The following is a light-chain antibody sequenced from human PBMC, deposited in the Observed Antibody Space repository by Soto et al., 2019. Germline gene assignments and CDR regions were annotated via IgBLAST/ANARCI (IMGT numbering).Light chain of an antibody. Sequence: QSVLTQSPSVSGAPGQRVTISCTGSSSNMGAGYDVHWYQQLPGTAPKLLIYANTNRPSGVPDRFSGSKSGTAASLAISGVQAEDEADYYCQSYDSGLRGWVFGGGTKLTVL. CDR3: QSYDSGLRGWV. J-gene: IGLJ3*02. V-gene: IGLV1-40*01. CDR2: ANT. CDR1: SSNMGAGYD.